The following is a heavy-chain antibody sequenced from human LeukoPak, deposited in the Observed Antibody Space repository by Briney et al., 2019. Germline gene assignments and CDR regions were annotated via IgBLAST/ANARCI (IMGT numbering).Heavy chain of an antibody. CDR3: ARVVWQQLEDY. Sequence: PGGSLRLSCAASRFTFSSYWMSWVRQAPGKGLEWVANIKQDGSEEYYVDSVKGRFTISRDNAKNSLYLQMNSLRAEDTAVYYCARVVWQQLEDYWGQGTLVTVSS. J-gene: IGHJ4*02. CDR1: RFTFSSYW. CDR2: IKQDGSEE. V-gene: IGHV3-7*01. D-gene: IGHD6-13*01.